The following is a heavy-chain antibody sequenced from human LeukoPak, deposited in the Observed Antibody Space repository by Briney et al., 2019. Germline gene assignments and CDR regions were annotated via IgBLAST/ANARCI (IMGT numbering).Heavy chain of an antibody. CDR1: GGSFSGYY. J-gene: IGHJ4*02. V-gene: IGHV4-34*01. D-gene: IGHD3-22*01. CDR3: ARGRSQYYYDSSGYYFDY. CDR2: INHSGST. Sequence: SETLSLTCAAYGGSFSGYYWSWIRQPPGKGLEWIGEINHSGSTNYNPSLKSRVTISVDTSKNQFSLKLSSVTAADTAVYYCARGRSQYYYDSSGYYFDYWGQGTLVTVSS.